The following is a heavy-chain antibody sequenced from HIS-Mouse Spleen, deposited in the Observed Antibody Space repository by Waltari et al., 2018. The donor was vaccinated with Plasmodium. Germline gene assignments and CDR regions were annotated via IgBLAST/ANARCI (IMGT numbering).Heavy chain of an antibody. CDR3: ARGMKSSSSAFDI. CDR2: IAGVGST. J-gene: IGHJ3*02. D-gene: IGHD6-6*01. V-gene: IGHV3-53*01. Sequence: EVQLVESGGGLIQPGGSLRLSCAASGFTVSSNYMSWVRQVPGKGREGVAVIAGVGSTYYADSVNGRFTISRDNSKNTLYLQMNSLRAEDTAVYYCARGMKSSSSAFDIWGQGTMVTVSS. CDR1: GFTVSSNY.